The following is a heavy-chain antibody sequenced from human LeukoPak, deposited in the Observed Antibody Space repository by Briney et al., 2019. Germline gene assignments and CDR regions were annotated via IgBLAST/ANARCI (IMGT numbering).Heavy chain of an antibody. CDR1: GASMSTHY. CDR2: LLDSWRT. J-gene: IGHJ4*02. D-gene: IGHD5-18*01. Sequence: SETLSLTCTVSGASMSTHYWSWLRQPPGKGLEWIGYLLDSWRTKDNPSLQSRVTLSADTSKNQFSLRLTSVTAADTAVYYCATIRRGSIYGYFDFWGRGILVTVSS. CDR3: ATIRRGSIYGYFDF. V-gene: IGHV4-59*11.